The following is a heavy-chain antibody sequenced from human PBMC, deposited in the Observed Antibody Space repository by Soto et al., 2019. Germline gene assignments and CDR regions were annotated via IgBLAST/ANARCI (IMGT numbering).Heavy chain of an antibody. J-gene: IGHJ4*02. Sequence: QVQLQQWGAGLLKPSETLSLTCAVYGGSFSAYYWSWIRQPPGKGLEWIGEVNHGGITNYNPSLKSRVTLSVDTSQNQFSLRLTSVTAADTAVYYCARVHSGLDYWGQGTLVTVSS. CDR3: ARVHSGLDY. D-gene: IGHD2-15*01. CDR1: GGSFSAYY. V-gene: IGHV4-34*01. CDR2: VNHGGIT.